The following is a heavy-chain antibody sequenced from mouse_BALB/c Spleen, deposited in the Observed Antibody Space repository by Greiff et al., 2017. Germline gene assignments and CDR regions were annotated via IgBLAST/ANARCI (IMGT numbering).Heavy chain of an antibody. CDR1: GFTFSSYW. CDR2: IRLKSDNYAT. CDR3: TRYGNYVVYAMDD. D-gene: IGHD2-10*02. Sequence: DVMLVESGGGLVQPGGSMKLSCVASGFTFSSYWMSWVRQSPEKGLEWVAEIRLKSDNYATHYAESVKGKFTISRDDSKSRLYLQMNSLRAEDTGIYYCTRYGNYVVYAMDDWGEGTSVTVSS. V-gene: IGHV6-6*02. J-gene: IGHJ4*01.